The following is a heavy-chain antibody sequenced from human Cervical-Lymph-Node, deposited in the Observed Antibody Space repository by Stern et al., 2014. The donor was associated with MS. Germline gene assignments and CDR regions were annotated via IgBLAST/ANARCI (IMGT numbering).Heavy chain of an antibody. CDR1: GGTFSSYA. CDR3: ARDGRHIPHYGLDV. V-gene: IGHV1-69*01. Sequence: MQLVESGPEVKKPGSSVKVSCKASGGTFSSYAINWLRQAPGQGPEWMGGIIPILGTANYAQTFQGRVKITADQSSRTSYIQLSSLRSDDTAVYYCARDGRHIPHYGLDVLGQGTTVTVAS. J-gene: IGHJ6*02. CDR2: IIPILGTA.